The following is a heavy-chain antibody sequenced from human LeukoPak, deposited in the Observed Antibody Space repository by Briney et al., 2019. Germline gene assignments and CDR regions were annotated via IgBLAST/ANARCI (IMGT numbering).Heavy chain of an antibody. V-gene: IGHV1-18*01. CDR2: ISACNGNT. J-gene: IGHJ4*02. CDR3: ARFRPVYGGNPSGVDY. CDR1: VYTFTSYG. Sequence: GASVRVSCTSSVYTFTSYGICWGRQAPVQGLEWMGWISACNGNTNYAQKIQGRVTLTTETSTSSAYMELRSLRSDVTAVYYCARFRPVYGGNPSGVDYWGQGTLVTVSS. D-gene: IGHD4-23*01.